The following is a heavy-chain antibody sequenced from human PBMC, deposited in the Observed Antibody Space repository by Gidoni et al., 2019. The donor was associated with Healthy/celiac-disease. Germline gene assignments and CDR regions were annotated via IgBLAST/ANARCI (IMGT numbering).Heavy chain of an antibody. CDR1: GFTVSSNY. D-gene: IGHD1-7*01. V-gene: IGHV3-66*01. J-gene: IGHJ6*02. CDR3: AGNCLTGTLTFDYYYYGMDV. Sequence: EVQLVESGGGLVQPGGSLRLSCAASGFTVSSNYMSWVRQAPGKGLEWVSVIYIGGSTYYADSVKGRFTISRDNSKNTLYLQMNSLRAEDTAVYYCAGNCLTGTLTFDYYYYGMDVWGQGTTVTVSS. CDR2: IYIGGST.